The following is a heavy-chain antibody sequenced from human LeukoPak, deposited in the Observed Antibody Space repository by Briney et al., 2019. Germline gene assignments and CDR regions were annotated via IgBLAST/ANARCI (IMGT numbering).Heavy chain of an antibody. Sequence: GGSLTLSCAASGFTFSSYAMSRVRQAPGQGLEWVSAISGSGGSTYYADHVKGRFTISRDNSKNTLYLQINSLRAEDTDEYYSAKAAAGGESYFDYWGQGTLVTVSS. CDR1: GFTFSSYA. V-gene: IGHV3-23*01. J-gene: IGHJ4*02. CDR2: ISGSGGST. CDR3: AKAAAGGESYFDY. D-gene: IGHD6-25*01.